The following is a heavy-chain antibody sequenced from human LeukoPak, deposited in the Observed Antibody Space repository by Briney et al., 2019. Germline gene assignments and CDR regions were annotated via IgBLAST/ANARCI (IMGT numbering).Heavy chain of an antibody. Sequence: GESLKISCKGSGYSFTSYWIAWVRQMLGKGLEWMGIIYPRDSDTRYSPSFQGQVTISADKSISTAYLQWSGLKASDTAVYYCARHVTSASAARGFDIWGQGTMVTVSS. V-gene: IGHV5-51*01. D-gene: IGHD1-14*01. J-gene: IGHJ3*02. CDR2: IYPRDSDT. CDR3: ARHVTSASAARGFDI. CDR1: GYSFTSYW.